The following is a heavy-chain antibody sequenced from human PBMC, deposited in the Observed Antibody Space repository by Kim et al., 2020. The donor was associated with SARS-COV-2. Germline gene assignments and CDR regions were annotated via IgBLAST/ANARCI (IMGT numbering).Heavy chain of an antibody. CDR1: GGSISSGSYY. D-gene: IGHD5-18*01. Sequence: SETLSLTCTVSGGSISSGSYYWSWIRQPAGKGLEWIGRIYTSGSTNHNPSLKSRVTISVDTSKNQFSLKLSSVTAADTAVYYCARTRGYSYGYFDYWGQGPLVTVSS. V-gene: IGHV4-61*02. CDR3: ARTRGYSYGYFDY. J-gene: IGHJ4*02. CDR2: IYTSGST.